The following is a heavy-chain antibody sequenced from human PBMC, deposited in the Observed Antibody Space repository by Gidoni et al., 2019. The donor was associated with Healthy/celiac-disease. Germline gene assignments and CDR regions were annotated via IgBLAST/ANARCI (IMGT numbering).Heavy chain of an antibody. Sequence: EVQLVESGGGLVKPGGSLRLPCAASGVTFSSYSMNWVRQAPGKGLEWFSSISSISSYIYNADSVKGRFTISRDNAKNSLYLQMNSLRAEDTAVYYCARDSPTYYYDSSGHPFFDYWGQGTLVTVSS. CDR3: ARDSPTYYYDSSGHPFFDY. CDR1: GVTFSSYS. J-gene: IGHJ4*02. V-gene: IGHV3-21*01. D-gene: IGHD3-22*01. CDR2: ISSISSYI.